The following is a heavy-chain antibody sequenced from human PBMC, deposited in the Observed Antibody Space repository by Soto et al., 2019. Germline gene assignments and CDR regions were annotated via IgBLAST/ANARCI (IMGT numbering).Heavy chain of an antibody. CDR2: ISGSGGST. CDR1: GFTFSSYA. J-gene: IGHJ3*02. CDR3: AKDPDSSGYYYSAFDI. V-gene: IGHV3-23*01. Sequence: GGSLRLSCAASGFTFSSYAMSWVRQAPGKGLEWVSAISGSGGSTYYADSVKGRFTISRDNSKNTLYLQMNSLRAEDTAVYYCAKDPDSSGYYYSAFDIWGQGTMVTVSS. D-gene: IGHD3-22*01.